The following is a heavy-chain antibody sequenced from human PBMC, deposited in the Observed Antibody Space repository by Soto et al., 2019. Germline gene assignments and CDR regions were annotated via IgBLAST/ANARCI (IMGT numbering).Heavy chain of an antibody. CDR2: SRNKAKSYTT. V-gene: IGHV3-72*01. Sequence: GGSLRLSCAAAGFSFSGHYMDWVRQTPGKGLEWVGRSRNKAKSYTTDYAASVKGRFTVSRDDSENSFYLQMNSLKTEDTAVYYCTRASTVAIDYWGQGTLVTVSS. CDR1: GFSFSGHY. D-gene: IGHD5-12*01. CDR3: TRASTVAIDY. J-gene: IGHJ4*02.